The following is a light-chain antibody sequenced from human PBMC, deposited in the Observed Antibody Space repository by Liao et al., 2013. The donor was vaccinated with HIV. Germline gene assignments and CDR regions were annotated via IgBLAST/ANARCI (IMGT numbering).Light chain of an antibody. CDR1: KLGNRY. CDR2: QDT. V-gene: IGLV3-1*01. Sequence: SYELTQAPSVSVSPGQTASITCSGDKLGNRYTCWYQQKPGQSPLLVIYQDTYRPSGIPDRFSGSKSGDTATLTISRVEAGDEADYFCQVWDNSDGVIFGGGTKLTIL. J-gene: IGLJ2*01. CDR3: QVWDNSDGVI.